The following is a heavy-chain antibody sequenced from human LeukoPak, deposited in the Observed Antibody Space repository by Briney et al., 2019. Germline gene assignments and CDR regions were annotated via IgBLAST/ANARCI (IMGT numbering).Heavy chain of an antibody. CDR2: IHYSGST. CDR3: ARGSITMVRGRSKNWFDP. D-gene: IGHD3-10*01. V-gene: IGHV4-59*01. CDR1: GGSISSYY. J-gene: IGHJ5*02. Sequence: SETLSLTCTVSGGSISSYYWSWIRQPPGKGLEWIGYIHYSGSTNYNPSLKSRVTISVDTSKNQFSLKLSSVTAADTAVYYCARGSITMVRGRSKNWFDPWGQGTLVTVSS.